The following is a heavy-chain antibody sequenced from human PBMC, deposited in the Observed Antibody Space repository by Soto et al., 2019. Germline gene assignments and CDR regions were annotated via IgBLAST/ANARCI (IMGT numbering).Heavy chain of an antibody. V-gene: IGHV4-59*01. D-gene: IGHD3-10*01. CDR2: ILHRGGT. CDR3: ARENPRLWFGEMDV. Sequence: PSETLSLTCHVSGVPIDQYYWTWIRQSPGRGLEWIGYILHRGGTNYNPSLKSRVTISADVSESLVSLTMTSVTDADTAHYYCARENPRLWFGEMDVWGQGTTVTVSS. CDR1: GVPIDQYY. J-gene: IGHJ6*02.